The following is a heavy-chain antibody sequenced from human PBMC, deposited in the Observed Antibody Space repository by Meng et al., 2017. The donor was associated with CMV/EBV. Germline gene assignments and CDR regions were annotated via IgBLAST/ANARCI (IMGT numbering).Heavy chain of an antibody. D-gene: IGHD1-20*01. V-gene: IGHV3-66*01. CDR3: ARGMGSITGTSVTDY. CDR1: GFNVSSNY. CDR2: IYSGGST. J-gene: IGHJ4*02. Sequence: LLGRGGGLVRPGWYLRSCCAASGFNVSSNYMIWVRQAPGKGLELVSVIYSGGSTYYADSVKGRFTISRDNSKHTLYLQMNSLRAEDTAVYYCARGMGSITGTSVTDYWGQGTLVTVSS.